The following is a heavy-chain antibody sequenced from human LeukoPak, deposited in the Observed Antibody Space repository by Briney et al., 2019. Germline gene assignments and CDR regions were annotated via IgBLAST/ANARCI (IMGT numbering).Heavy chain of an antibody. D-gene: IGHD1-26*01. CDR1: GGSFSGYY. CDR2: IYYSGNT. J-gene: IGHJ4*02. V-gene: IGHV4-34*01. Sequence: SETLSLTCAVYGGSFSGYYWSWIRQPPGKGLEWIGSIYYSGNTYYNSSLKSRVAISVDTSKNQFSLKVRSVTAADTAVYYCARHPLGYSGKEFDYWGQGTLVTVSS. CDR3: ARHPLGYSGKEFDY.